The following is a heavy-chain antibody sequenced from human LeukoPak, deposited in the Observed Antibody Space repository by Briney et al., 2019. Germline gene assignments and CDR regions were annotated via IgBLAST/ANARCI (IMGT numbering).Heavy chain of an antibody. CDR1: GFTFSSYE. J-gene: IGHJ4*02. V-gene: IGHV3-48*03. D-gene: IGHD2-2*01. CDR3: ARGPATFDY. CDR2: ISSSGRTM. Sequence: PGGSLRLSCAASGFTFSSYEMNWVRQAPGKGLEWVSYISSSGRTMYYADSVKGRFTISRDNSKNTLYLEMNSLRADDTAVYYCARGPATFDYWGQGTLVTVSS.